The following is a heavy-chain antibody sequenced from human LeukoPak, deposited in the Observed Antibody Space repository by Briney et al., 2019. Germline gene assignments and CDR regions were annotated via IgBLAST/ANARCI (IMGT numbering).Heavy chain of an antibody. Sequence: GGSLRLSCAASGFTFSNYAMNWLRQAPGKGLEWVSAIGGAGGSTYYADSVKGRFTISRDNSKNTLYLQMNSLRAEDTAVYYCARGPTLNRRYGYSSSSSYWGQGTLVTVSS. CDR1: GFTFSNYA. CDR2: IGGAGGST. V-gene: IGHV3-23*01. J-gene: IGHJ4*02. CDR3: ARGPTLNRRYGYSSSSSY. D-gene: IGHD6-13*01.